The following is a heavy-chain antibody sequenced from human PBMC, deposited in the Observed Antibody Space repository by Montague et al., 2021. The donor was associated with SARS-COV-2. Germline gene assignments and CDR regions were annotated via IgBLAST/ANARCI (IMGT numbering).Heavy chain of an antibody. CDR2: IYYSGST. Sequence: SETLSLTCTLSGGSISSYYWSWIRQPPGKGLEWIGYIYYSGSTNYNPSLKSRVTISVDTSKNQFSLKLSSVTAADTAVYYCARARYSGYDSLYYYYYMDVWGKGTTVTVSS. V-gene: IGHV4-59*01. J-gene: IGHJ6*03. D-gene: IGHD5-12*01. CDR1: GGSISSYY. CDR3: ARARYSGYDSLYYYYYMDV.